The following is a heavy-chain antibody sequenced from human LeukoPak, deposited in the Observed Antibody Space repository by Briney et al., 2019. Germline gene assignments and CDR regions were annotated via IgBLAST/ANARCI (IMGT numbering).Heavy chain of an antibody. CDR2: ISGSGVNT. J-gene: IGHJ6*03. D-gene: IGHD7-27*01. CDR1: GFTVSSNE. V-gene: IGHV3-23*01. CDR3: AKNIRQLGNYYYYMDV. Sequence: GGSLRLSCAASGFTVSSNEMTWVRQAPGKGLEWVSAISGSGVNTFSADSVKGRFTISRDNSKNTLFLQMNSLRAEDTAIYYCAKNIRQLGNYYYYMDVWGKGTTVTVSS.